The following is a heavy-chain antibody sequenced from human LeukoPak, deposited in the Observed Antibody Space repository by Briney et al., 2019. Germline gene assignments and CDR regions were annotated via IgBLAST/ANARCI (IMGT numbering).Heavy chain of an antibody. V-gene: IGHV4-34*01. CDR2: INHSGST. CDR1: GGSFSGYY. J-gene: IGHJ6*03. Sequence: PSETLSLTCAVYGGSFSGYYWSWIRQPPGKGLEWIGEINHSGSTNYNPSLKSRVTISVDTSKNQFSLKLSSVTAADTAVYYCARGSIQLPYYYYVDVWGKGTTVTVSS. D-gene: IGHD5-18*01. CDR3: ARGSIQLPYYYYVDV.